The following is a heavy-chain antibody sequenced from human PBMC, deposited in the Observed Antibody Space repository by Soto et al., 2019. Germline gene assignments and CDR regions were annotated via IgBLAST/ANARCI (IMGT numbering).Heavy chain of an antibody. CDR1: GFTFSSYS. V-gene: IGHV3-21*01. D-gene: IGHD3-9*01. CDR2: ISSSRSFI. CDR3: ARSYDILTGYSGFDY. J-gene: IGHJ4*02. Sequence: EVQLVESGGGLVKPGGSLRLSCAASGFTFSSYSMNWVRQAPGKGLEWVSSISSSRSFIYYADSVKGRFTISRDNAKNSLYLQMNRLRAEDTAMFYCARSYDILTGYSGFDYWGQGTLVTVSS.